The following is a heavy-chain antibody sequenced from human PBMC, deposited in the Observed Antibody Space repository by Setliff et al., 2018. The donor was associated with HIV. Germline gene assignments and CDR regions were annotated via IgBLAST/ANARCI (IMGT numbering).Heavy chain of an antibody. J-gene: IGHJ3*01. V-gene: IGHV4-61*02. CDR2: IYTSGST. CDR1: GGSISSGSYY. CDR3: ARVQMAYPAFDV. Sequence: SETLSLTCTVSGGSISSGSYYWSWIRQPAGKGLEWIGRIYTSGSTNYNPSLKSRVTISVDTSKKQFSLKVNSVTAADTAVYYCARVQMAYPAFDVWGQGTMVTVSS.